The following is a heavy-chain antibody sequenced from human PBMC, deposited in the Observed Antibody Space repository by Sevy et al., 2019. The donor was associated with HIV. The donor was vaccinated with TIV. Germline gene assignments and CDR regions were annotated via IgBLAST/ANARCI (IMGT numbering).Heavy chain of an antibody. V-gene: IGHV1-18*01. CDR3: ARGSGYDILTGYYKLSYYFDY. J-gene: IGHJ4*02. D-gene: IGHD3-9*01. CDR1: GYTFTSYG. Sequence: ASVKVSCKASGYTFTSYGISWVRQAPGQGLEWMGWISAYNGNTNYAQKLQGRVTMTTDTSTSTAYMELRSLRSDDTAVYYCARGSGYDILTGYYKLSYYFDYWGQGTLVTVSS. CDR2: ISAYNGNT.